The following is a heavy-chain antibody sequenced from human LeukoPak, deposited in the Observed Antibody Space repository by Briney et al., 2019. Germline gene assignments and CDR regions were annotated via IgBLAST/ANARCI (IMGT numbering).Heavy chain of an antibody. CDR2: IYYSGST. CDR3: ARALNEYYYDSSGASDAFDI. J-gene: IGHJ3*02. CDR1: GGSISSYY. V-gene: IGHV4-59*12. Sequence: SETLSLTCTVSGGSISSYYWSWIRQPPGKGLEWIGYIYYSGSTNYNPSLKSRVTISVDTSKNQFSLKLSSVTAADTAVYYCARALNEYYYDSSGASDAFDIWGQGTMVTVSS. D-gene: IGHD3-22*01.